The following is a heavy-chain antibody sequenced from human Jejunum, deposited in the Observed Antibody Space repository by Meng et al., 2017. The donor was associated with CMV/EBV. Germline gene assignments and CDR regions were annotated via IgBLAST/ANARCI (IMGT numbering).Heavy chain of an antibody. CDR3: VRGGGGSYYGFR. CDR2: IKSDGSGT. J-gene: IGHJ4*02. V-gene: IGHV3-74*01. D-gene: IGHD3/OR15-3a*01. Sequence: AAVGSTFSNNWRHWVRQGPGKGLVWVSRIKSDGSGTTYADSVKGRFTVSRDNAKNTLYLQMDSLRAEDTAVYYCVRGGGGSYYGFRWGRGTLVTVSS. CDR1: GSTFSNNW.